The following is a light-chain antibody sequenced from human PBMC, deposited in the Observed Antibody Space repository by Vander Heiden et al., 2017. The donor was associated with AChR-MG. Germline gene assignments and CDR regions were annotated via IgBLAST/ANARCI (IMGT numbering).Light chain of an antibody. CDR3: QAWGTRTAV. CDR1: KLGDKY. CDR2: QGV. J-gene: IGLJ2*01. Sequence: SYALTQPPSVSVSPGQTASISCSGDKLGDKYTAWYQQKAGQSPVVVIYQGVRRPSGIPERFSGSNSGNTATLTISGTQAMDEADYYCQAWGTRTAVFGGGTKLTVL. V-gene: IGLV3-1*01.